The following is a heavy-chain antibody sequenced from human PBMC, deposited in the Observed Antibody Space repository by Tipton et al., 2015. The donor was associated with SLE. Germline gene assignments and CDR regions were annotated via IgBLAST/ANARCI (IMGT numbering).Heavy chain of an antibody. V-gene: IGHV3-30*02. CDR2: IRYDGSNK. D-gene: IGHD1-14*01. CDR3: ADGRYYFDY. J-gene: IGHJ4*02. Sequence: SGFTFSSYGMHWVRQAPGKGLEWVTFIRYDGSNKYYADSVKGRFTISRDISKNTLYLQMNSLRAEDTAVYYCADGRYYFDYWGQGTLVTVSS. CDR1: GFTFSSYG.